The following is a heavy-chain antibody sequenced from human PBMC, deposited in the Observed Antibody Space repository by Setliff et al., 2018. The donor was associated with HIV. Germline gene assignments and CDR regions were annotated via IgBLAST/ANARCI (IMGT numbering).Heavy chain of an antibody. CDR1: GGTFSSYA. J-gene: IGHJ4*02. V-gene: IGHV1-3*01. D-gene: IGHD6-13*01. CDR3: ARDGSGQQLYDY. Sequence: GASVKVSCKASGGTFSSYAISWVRQAPGQGLEWMGWINAGNGNTKYSQKFQGRVTITRDTSASTAYMELSSLRSEDTAVYYCARDGSGQQLYDYWGQGTLVTVS. CDR2: INAGNGNT.